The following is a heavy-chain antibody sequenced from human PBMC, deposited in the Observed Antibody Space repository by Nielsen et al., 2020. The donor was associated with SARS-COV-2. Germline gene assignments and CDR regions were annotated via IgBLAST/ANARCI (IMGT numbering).Heavy chain of an antibody. D-gene: IGHD6-13*01. CDR3: ARDDLAAAYDAFDI. CDR1: GGSFSGYY. J-gene: IGHJ3*02. V-gene: IGHV4-34*01. CDR2: INHSGST. Sequence: SETLSLTCAVYGGSFSGYYWSWIRQPPGKGPEWIGEINHSGSTNYNPSLKSRVTISVDTSKNQFSLKLSSVTAADTAVYYCARDDLAAAYDAFDIWGQGTMVTVSS.